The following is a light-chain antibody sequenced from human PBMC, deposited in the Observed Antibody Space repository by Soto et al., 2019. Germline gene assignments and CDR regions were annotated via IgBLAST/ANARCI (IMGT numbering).Light chain of an antibody. CDR3: QQYNKWPRT. CDR1: QSVSSN. V-gene: IGKV3-15*01. Sequence: EIVMTQSPATLSVSPGERATLSCRASQSVSSNLAWYQQKPGQAPMLLIYGASTRATGIPARFSGSGSGTEFTLTISSLQSEDFAVYYCQQYNKWPRTFGQGTKVEIK. J-gene: IGKJ1*01. CDR2: GAS.